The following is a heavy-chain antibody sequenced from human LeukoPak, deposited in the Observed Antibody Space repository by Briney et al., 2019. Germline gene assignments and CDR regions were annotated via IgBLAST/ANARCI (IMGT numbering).Heavy chain of an antibody. CDR1: GFTFSDYY. CDR3: ARERTTIVSGTTIGAY. J-gene: IGHJ4*02. D-gene: IGHD2/OR15-2a*01. V-gene: IGHV3-11*06. Sequence: GGSLRLSCAASGFTFSDYYMSWIRQAPGKGLEWVSSISSSSSYIYYADSVKGRFTISRDNAKNSLFLQMNSLTADDTAVYYCARERTTIVSGTTIGAYWGQGTLVTASS. CDR2: ISSSSSYI.